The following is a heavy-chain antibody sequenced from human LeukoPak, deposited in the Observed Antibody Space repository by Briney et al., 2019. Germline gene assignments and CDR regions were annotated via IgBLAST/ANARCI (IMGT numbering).Heavy chain of an antibody. CDR1: GFTFSSYG. CDR2: IRYDGSNK. CDR3: AKELDYYYYYMDV. J-gene: IGHJ6*03. Sequence: PGGSLRLSCAASGFTFSSYGMHWVRQAPGKGLEWVAFIRYDGSNKYYADSVKGRFIISRDNSKNTLYLQMNSLRAEDTAVYYCAKELDYYYYYMDVWGKGTTVTVSS. V-gene: IGHV3-30*02.